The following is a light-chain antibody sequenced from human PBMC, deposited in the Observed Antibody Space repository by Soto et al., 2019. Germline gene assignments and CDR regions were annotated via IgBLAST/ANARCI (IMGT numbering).Light chain of an antibody. V-gene: IGKV1-5*03. CDR3: QQLNVNLL. J-gene: IGKJ2*01. CDR2: QAS. CDR1: QTINTW. Sequence: DIQMAQSPSTLPANIGDRVSITCRASQTINTWLAWYQQKPGKAPNLLIYQASTLETGVPSRFSGSGSGTDFTLTISSLQPEDFVTYYCQQLNVNLLFGQGTKLEIK.